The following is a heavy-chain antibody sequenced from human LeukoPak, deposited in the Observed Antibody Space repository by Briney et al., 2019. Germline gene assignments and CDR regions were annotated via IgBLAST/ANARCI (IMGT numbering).Heavy chain of an antibody. CDR2: IYYSGTT. CDR3: AKGRASHEY. V-gene: IGHV4-59*01. Sequence: SETLSLTCPVSGASISSYYWSWIRQPPGKGLEWIGSIYYSGTTNYNPSLKSRVTISIDTSKDQFSLELTSVTAADTAVFYCAKGRASHEYWGQGILVTVSS. D-gene: IGHD3-16*01. CDR1: GASISSYY. J-gene: IGHJ4*02.